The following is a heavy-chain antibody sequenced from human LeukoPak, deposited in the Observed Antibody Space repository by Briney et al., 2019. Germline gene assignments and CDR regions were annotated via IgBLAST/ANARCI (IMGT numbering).Heavy chain of an antibody. CDR1: GFTFSSYG. V-gene: IGHV3-30*18. Sequence: PGRSLSLSCAASGFTFSSYGMHWVRQAPGKGLEWVAVISYDGSYKYYADSVKGRFTISRDNSKNTLHLQMNSLRAEDTAVYYCAKVGDYGVYALDYLGQGTLVTVSS. D-gene: IGHD4-17*01. J-gene: IGHJ4*02. CDR2: ISYDGSYK. CDR3: AKVGDYGVYALDY.